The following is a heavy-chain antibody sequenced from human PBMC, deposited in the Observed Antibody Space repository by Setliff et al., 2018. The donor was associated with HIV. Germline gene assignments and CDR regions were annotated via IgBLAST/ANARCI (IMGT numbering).Heavy chain of an antibody. D-gene: IGHD6-19*01. J-gene: IGHJ3*01. CDR3: ARDRSGIAVAAPDAFDV. Sequence: SVKVSCKASGYTFNNYGISWVRQAPGQGLEWMGGIIPLLGTPNYAHKFQGRVTITADKYSSTVYMELSSLRSEDSAVFYCARDRSGIAVAAPDAFDVWGQGTMVTVSS. V-gene: IGHV1-69*06. CDR1: GYTFNNYG. CDR2: IIPLLGTP.